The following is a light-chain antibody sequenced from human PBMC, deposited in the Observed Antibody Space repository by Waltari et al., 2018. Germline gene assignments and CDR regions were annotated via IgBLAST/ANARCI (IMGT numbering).Light chain of an antibody. CDR1: QGIRDF. J-gene: IGKJ4*01. V-gene: IGKV1-33*01. CDR2: DAS. Sequence: DILMTQSPSSLSAPIGDSVTITCQASQGIRDFVNWYQQKPGKAPKLLIYDASNLEPGVPSRFSGSGSGTDFTFTISSLQPEDIATYYCQQYHNLPVTFGGGTKVGIK. CDR3: QQYHNLPVT.